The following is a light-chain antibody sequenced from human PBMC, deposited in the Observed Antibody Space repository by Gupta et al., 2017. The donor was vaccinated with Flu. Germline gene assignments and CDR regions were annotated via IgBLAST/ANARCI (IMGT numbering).Light chain of an antibody. V-gene: IGLV1-40*01. J-gene: IGLJ3*02. Sequence: CTGSSSNIGGGCDVHWYGHLPGTATNRHVYRKDNRDSGDPDRITGSKSGTSASHAITERQAEEEGNYYCECYDGSRGAAGSWVFGVGTKLTV. CDR3: ECYDGSRGAAGSWV. CDR1: SSNIGGGCD. CDR2: RKD.